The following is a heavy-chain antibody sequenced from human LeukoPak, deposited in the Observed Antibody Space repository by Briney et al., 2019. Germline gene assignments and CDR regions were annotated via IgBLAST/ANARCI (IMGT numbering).Heavy chain of an antibody. CDR2: ISGSGGST. CDR3: AKRPLYDSSGSWGYYFDY. CDR1: GFTFSSYA. J-gene: IGHJ4*02. D-gene: IGHD3-22*01. Sequence: PGGSLRLSCAASGFTFSSYAMRWVRQAPGKGLEWVSAISGSGGSTYYADSVKGRFTISRDNSKNTLYLQMNSLRAEDTAVYYCAKRPLYDSSGSWGYYFDYWGQGTLVTVSS. V-gene: IGHV3-23*01.